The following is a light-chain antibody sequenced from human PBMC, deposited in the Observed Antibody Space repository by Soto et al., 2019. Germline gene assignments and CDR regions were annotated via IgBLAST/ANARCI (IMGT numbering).Light chain of an antibody. Sequence: QSALTQPASVSGSPGQSITISCTGTSSDVGNNKYVSWYQHNPGRAPKVMICDVTNRPSGVSNRFSGSKSGNTASLTISGLQAEDEADYYCSSFTGSSYVFGTGTKVTVL. J-gene: IGLJ1*01. CDR3: SSFTGSSYV. CDR1: SSDVGNNKY. V-gene: IGLV2-14*03. CDR2: DVT.